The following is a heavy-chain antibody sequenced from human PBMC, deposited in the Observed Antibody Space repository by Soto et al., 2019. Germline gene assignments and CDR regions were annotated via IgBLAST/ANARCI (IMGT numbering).Heavy chain of an antibody. Sequence: PSETLSLTCTVSGDSLSLYYWSWIRLSPGKGLEWIGYIYSTGSSNQNPSLRDRVAVSADASKNQFYLTLSSMTAADTAVYYYARGERKVNWRPYFDTWGQGIQVTVSS. J-gene: IGHJ5*02. V-gene: IGHV4-59*01. CDR2: IYSTGSS. CDR1: GDSLSLYY. CDR3: ARGERKVNWRPYFDT. D-gene: IGHD1-26*01.